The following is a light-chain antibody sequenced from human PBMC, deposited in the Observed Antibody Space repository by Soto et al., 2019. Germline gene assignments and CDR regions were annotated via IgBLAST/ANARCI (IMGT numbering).Light chain of an antibody. CDR3: QQLNSYPPWT. Sequence: DIQLTQSPSFLSASVGDRVTITCRASQGISDYLAWYQQKPGQAPKLLIYAASTLKSGVSSRFSGSGSGTEFTLTISSPQPEDFATYYCQQLNSYPPWTFGQGTKVEIK. CDR1: QGISDY. J-gene: IGKJ1*01. CDR2: AAS. V-gene: IGKV1-9*01.